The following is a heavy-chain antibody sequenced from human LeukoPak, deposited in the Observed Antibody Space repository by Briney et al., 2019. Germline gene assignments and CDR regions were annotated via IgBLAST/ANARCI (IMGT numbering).Heavy chain of an antibody. J-gene: IGHJ6*02. CDR1: GFTFSSYG. D-gene: IGHD6-13*01. Sequence: GGSLKLSCAASGFTFSSYGMHWVRQAPGKGLEWVAVIWYDGSNKYYADSVKGRFTISRDNSKNTLYLQMNSLRAEDTAVYYCARERTGEPPGIAAAGPNLCYYYGMDVWGQGTTVTVSS. CDR3: ARERTGEPPGIAAAGPNLCYYYGMDV. V-gene: IGHV3-33*01. CDR2: IWYDGSNK.